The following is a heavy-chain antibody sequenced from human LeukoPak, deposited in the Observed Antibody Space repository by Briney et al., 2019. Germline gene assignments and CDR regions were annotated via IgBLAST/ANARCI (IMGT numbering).Heavy chain of an antibody. CDR3: ARPRSSWPNTAFNV. D-gene: IGHD6-13*01. J-gene: IGHJ3*01. CDR1: GGSISSYS. V-gene: IGHV4-59*01. CDR2: SYYSGST. Sequence: SETLSLTCTVSGGSISSYSWSWIRNPPGKGLERIWNSYYSGSTNYNPSLKSRVPISVDTSKNQFSLKLTSVTAADTAEYSCARPRSSWPNTAFNVWGQGTMVTVSS.